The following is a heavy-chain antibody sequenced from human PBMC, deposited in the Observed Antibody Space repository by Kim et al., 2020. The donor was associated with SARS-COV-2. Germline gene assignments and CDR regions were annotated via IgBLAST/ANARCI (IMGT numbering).Heavy chain of an antibody. J-gene: IGHJ6*01. CDR2: INHSGST. CDR3: ARGVAARPGEGYYYGMDV. Sequence: SETLSLTCAVYGGSFSGYYWSWIRQPPGKGLEWIGEINHSGSTNYNPSLKSRVTISVDTSKNQFSLKLSSVTAADTAVYYCARGVAARPGEGYYYGMDV. D-gene: IGHD6-6*01. CDR1: GGSFSGYY. V-gene: IGHV4-34*01.